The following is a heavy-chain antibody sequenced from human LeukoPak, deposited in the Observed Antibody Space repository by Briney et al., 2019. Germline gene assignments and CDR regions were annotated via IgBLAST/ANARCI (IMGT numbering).Heavy chain of an antibody. Sequence: ASVKVSCKTSGYTFSSCTMHWVRQAPGQRLEWMGWINAGNGYTKYSQKFQGRVTITRDTSASTAYMELSSLRSEDTAVYYCARQITMVRGALWYWGQGTLVTVSS. J-gene: IGHJ4*02. V-gene: IGHV1-3*01. CDR2: INAGNGYT. CDR3: ARQITMVRGALWY. CDR1: GYTFSSCT. D-gene: IGHD3-10*01.